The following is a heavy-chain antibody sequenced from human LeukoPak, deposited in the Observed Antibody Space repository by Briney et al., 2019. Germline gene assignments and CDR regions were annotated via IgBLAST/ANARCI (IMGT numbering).Heavy chain of an antibody. Sequence: SETQSLTCALYGGSFSGYYWSWIRQPPGKGLEWIGEINHSGSTNYNPSLKSRVTISLDTSKNQFSLKLSSVTAADTAVYYCARGSRLTGAFDIWGQGTMVTVSS. CDR1: GGSFSGYY. CDR3: ARGSRLTGAFDI. V-gene: IGHV4-34*01. CDR2: INHSGST. J-gene: IGHJ3*02. D-gene: IGHD3-9*01.